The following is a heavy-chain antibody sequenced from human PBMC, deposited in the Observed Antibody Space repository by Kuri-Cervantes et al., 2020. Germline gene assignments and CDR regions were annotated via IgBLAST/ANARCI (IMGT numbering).Heavy chain of an antibody. CDR1: GFAFDDYA. CDR3: AKDWYFNYYDSSGYYFDY. V-gene: IGHV3-43D*04. D-gene: IGHD3-22*01. Sequence: GESLKISCAASGFAFDDYAMHWVRQAPGKGLEWVSLISWDGGSTYYADSVKGRFTISRDNAKNSLYLQMNSLRAEDTAVYYCAKDWYFNYYDSSGYYFDYWGQGTLVTVSS. J-gene: IGHJ4*02. CDR2: ISWDGGST.